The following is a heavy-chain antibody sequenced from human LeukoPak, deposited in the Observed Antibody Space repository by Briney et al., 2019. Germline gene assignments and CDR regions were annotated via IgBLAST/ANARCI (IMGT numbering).Heavy chain of an antibody. J-gene: IGHJ4*02. CDR3: ARDLYRIVVVPHYFDY. CDR2: IQQDGSDK. Sequence: GGSLRLSCAASGFTFSSSWMSWVRQAPGKGLEWVASIQQDGSDKYYVDSVKGRFTISRDNAKNSLYLQMNSLRAEDTAVYYCARDLYRIVVVPHYFDYWGQGTLVTVSS. V-gene: IGHV3-7*01. CDR1: GFTFSSSW. D-gene: IGHD3-22*01.